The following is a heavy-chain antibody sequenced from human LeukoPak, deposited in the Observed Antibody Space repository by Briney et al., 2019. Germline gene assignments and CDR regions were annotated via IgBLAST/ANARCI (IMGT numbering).Heavy chain of an antibody. CDR3: AKHRGYGGTSDFFGDY. V-gene: IGHV3-23*05. J-gene: IGHJ4*02. Sequence: GGSLRLSCAASGFTFTTYAMRWLRQAPGKGLEGVSAVDSTGSSKYYADSVQGRITISRDTSKHTLYLQMNSLRAEDTAIYYCAKHRGYGGTSDFFGDYWGQGTLVTVSS. CDR2: VDSTGSSK. D-gene: IGHD4-23*01. CDR1: GFTFTTYA.